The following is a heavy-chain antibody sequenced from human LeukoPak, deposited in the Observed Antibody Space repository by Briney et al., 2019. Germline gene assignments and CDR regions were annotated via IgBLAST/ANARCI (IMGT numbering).Heavy chain of an antibody. CDR2: IRSKPNSYAT. J-gene: IGHJ5*02. Sequence: PGGSLRLSCAASGFTFSDSAMDWVRQAPGKGLEWVGRIRSKPNSYATGYAASVKGRFTISRDDSENTAYLQMNSLKTEDTALYYCSLRCTSTSCPTALEAWGQGTLVTVSS. V-gene: IGHV3-73*01. CDR1: GFTFSDSA. D-gene: IGHD2-2*01. CDR3: SLRCTSTSCPTALEA.